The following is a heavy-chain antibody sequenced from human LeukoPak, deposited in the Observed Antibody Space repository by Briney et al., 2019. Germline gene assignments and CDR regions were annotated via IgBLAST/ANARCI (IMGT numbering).Heavy chain of an antibody. Sequence: SETLSLTCTVSGGSISSGDYYWSWIRQPPGKGLEWIGYIYYSGSTYYNPSLKSRVTISVDTSKNQFSLKLSSVTAADTAVYYCARHVRGTLQNFDYWGQGTLVTVSS. CDR1: GGSISSGDYY. J-gene: IGHJ4*02. CDR3: ARHVRGTLQNFDY. CDR2: IYYSGST. V-gene: IGHV4-30-4*01. D-gene: IGHD4-11*01.